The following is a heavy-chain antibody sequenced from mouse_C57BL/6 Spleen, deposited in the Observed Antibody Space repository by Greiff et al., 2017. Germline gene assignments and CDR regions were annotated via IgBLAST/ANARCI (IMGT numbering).Heavy chain of an antibody. CDR1: GYTFTSYW. V-gene: IGHV1-69*01. J-gene: IGHJ2*01. D-gene: IGHD2-4*01. CDR3: ARGGDYDVKNYFDY. Sequence: VQLQQPGAELVMPGASVKLSCKASGYTFTSYWMHWVKQRPGQGLEWIGEIDPSDSYTNYNQKFKGKSTLTVDKSSSTAYMQLSSLTSEDSAVYYCARGGDYDVKNYFDYWGQGTTLTVSS. CDR2: IDPSDSYT.